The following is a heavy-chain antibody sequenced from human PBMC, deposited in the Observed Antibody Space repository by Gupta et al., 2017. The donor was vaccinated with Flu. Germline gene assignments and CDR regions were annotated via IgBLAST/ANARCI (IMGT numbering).Heavy chain of an antibody. CDR2: SRNKAKGYTT. CDR1: GFGFSDHY. Sequence: EVQLVESGGDLVQPGGSLRLSCAVSGFGFSDHYMDWVRQAPGKGLGWVGRSRNKAKGYTTDYAPSVKGRFTISRDDSKNSLYLQMNSLKTEDTAVYYYARGSAGDYWGQGTLVTVSS. V-gene: IGHV3-72*01. CDR3: ARGSAGDY. J-gene: IGHJ4*02. D-gene: IGHD3-3*01.